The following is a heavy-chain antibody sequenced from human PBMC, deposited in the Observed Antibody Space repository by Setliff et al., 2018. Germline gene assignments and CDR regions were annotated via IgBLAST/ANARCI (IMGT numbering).Heavy chain of an antibody. D-gene: IGHD5-12*01. Sequence: GGSLRLSCTASGLTFADAWMNWVRQAPGKGLEWVGRVMRKSDGETTEYAAPVKGRFTISRDDSKNMLYLQMNSLETEDTGVYYCTSRIVSTCDYWGQGTLVTVSS. CDR3: TSRIVSTCDY. J-gene: IGHJ4*02. CDR2: VMRKSDGETT. CDR1: GLTFADAW. V-gene: IGHV3-15*01.